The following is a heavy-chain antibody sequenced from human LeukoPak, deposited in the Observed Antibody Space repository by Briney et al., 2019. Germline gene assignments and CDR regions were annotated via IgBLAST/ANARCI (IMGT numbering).Heavy chain of an antibody. V-gene: IGHV3-7*01. CDR2: IKQDGSEK. J-gene: IGHJ4*02. CDR1: GFIFSNSG. CDR3: ARARYCGGDCYSQLD. D-gene: IGHD2-21*02. Sequence: GGSLRLSCAASGFIFSNSGIHWVRQAPGKGLEWVANIKQDGSEKYYVDSVKGRFTISRDNAKNSLYLQMNSLRAEDTAVYYCARARYCGGDCYSQLDWGQGTLVTVSS.